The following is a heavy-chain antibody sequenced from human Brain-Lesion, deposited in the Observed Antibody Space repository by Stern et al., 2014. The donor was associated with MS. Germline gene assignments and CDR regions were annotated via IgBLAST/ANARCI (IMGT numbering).Heavy chain of an antibody. J-gene: IGHJ3*02. Sequence: QLQLQESGPGLVKPSQTLSLTCTVSGGSISSGNYYWSWIRQPAGEGLEWIARIYSSGSTQYNPPLKSRVTKSDDTSTKQFSLRLSSVTAADTAVYYCARGNYDVLTDNGGHGFDIWGQGTMVTVSS. D-gene: IGHD3-9*01. CDR2: IYSSGST. CDR1: GGSISSGNYY. CDR3: ARGNYDVLTDNGGHGFDI. V-gene: IGHV4-61*02.